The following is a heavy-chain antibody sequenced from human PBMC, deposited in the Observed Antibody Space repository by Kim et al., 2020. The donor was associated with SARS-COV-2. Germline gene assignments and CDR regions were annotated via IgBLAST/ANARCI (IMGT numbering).Heavy chain of an antibody. CDR2: IYYSGST. D-gene: IGHD6-6*01. CDR3: ARVRVPPGAFDI. Sequence: SETLSLTCTVSGGSVSSGSYYWSWIRQPPGKGLEWVGYIYYSGSTNQNPSLKSRVTISVDTSKNQFSLKLSSATAADTAVDYCARVRVPPGAFDIWGHGT. CDR1: GGSVSSGSYY. J-gene: IGHJ3*02. V-gene: IGHV4-61*01.